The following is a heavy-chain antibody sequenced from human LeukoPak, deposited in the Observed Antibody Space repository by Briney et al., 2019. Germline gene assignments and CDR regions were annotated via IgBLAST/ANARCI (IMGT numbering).Heavy chain of an antibody. V-gene: IGHV4-4*07. J-gene: IGHJ4*02. CDR3: ARSGSGYDFEY. D-gene: IGHD3-22*01. CDR1: GGSISSYY. CDR2: IYTAGDT. Sequence: SETLSLTCTVSGGSISSYYWSWIRQPAGKELEWIGRIYTAGDTVYNPSLKSRVTLSVDTSKNQSSLNLSSMTAADTAVYYCARSGSGYDFEYWGQGTLVTVSS.